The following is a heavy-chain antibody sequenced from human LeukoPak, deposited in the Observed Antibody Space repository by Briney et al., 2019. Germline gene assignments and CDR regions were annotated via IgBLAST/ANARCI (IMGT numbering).Heavy chain of an antibody. D-gene: IGHD6-19*01. Sequence: SETLSLTCTVSGGSISSYYWNWIRQPAGEGLEWIGRVYPSGSTNYNPSLKSRVTLSIDTSKNQFSLKLSSLTAADTAVYYCARVQPESIAVARLGTDYWGQGTLVTVSS. V-gene: IGHV4-4*07. CDR2: VYPSGST. CDR3: ARVQPESIAVARLGTDY. J-gene: IGHJ4*02. CDR1: GGSISSYY.